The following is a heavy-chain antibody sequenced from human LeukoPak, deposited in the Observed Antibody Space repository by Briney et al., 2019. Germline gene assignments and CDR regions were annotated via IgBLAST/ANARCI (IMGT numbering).Heavy chain of an antibody. V-gene: IGHV4-59*08. J-gene: IGHJ6*02. D-gene: IGHD5-12*01. CDR3: ARGRGNI. CDR1: GGSISSYY. Sequence: PSETLSLTCTVSGGSISSYYWSWIRQPPGKGLEWIGYIYYSGSTNYNPSLKSRVTISVDTSKNQFSLKLSSVTAADTAVYYCARGRGNIWGQGTTVTVSS. CDR2: IYYSGST.